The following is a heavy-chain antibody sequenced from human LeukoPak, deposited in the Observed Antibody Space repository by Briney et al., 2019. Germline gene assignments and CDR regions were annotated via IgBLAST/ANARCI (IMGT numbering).Heavy chain of an antibody. J-gene: IGHJ4*02. D-gene: IGHD3-10*01. CDR1: GYTFTAYY. CDR3: ATLVRGVNTFDY. CDR2: ISPNSGGT. Sequence: ASVKVSCKASGYTFTAYYIHWVRQAPGQGLEWMGWISPNSGGTNYAQKFQGRVTLTRDTSISTAYMELNSLRSDDTAVYYCATLVRGVNTFDYWGQGTLVTVSS. V-gene: IGHV1-2*02.